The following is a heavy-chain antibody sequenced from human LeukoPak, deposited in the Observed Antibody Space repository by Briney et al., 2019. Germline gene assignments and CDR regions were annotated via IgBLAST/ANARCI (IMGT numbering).Heavy chain of an antibody. CDR1: GYTFTSYG. Sequence: ASVKVSCKASGYTFTSYGISWVRQAPGQGLEWMGWISACNGNTNYAQKLQGRVTMTTDTSTSTAYMELRSLRSDDTAVYYCAREFGIGFGYESAFDIWGQGTMVTVSS. V-gene: IGHV1-18*01. J-gene: IGHJ3*02. D-gene: IGHD5-12*01. CDR2: ISACNGNT. CDR3: AREFGIGFGYESAFDI.